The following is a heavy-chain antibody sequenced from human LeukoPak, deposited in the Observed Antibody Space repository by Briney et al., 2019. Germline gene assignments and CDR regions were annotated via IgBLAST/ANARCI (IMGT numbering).Heavy chain of an antibody. CDR2: ISSSNTYT. V-gene: IGHV3-11*03. CDR3: ARSRSYYPADY. Sequence: PGGSLRLSCAASGFTFSDYYMSWIRQAPGKGLEWVSYISSSNTYTDYAGSVKGRFTISRDDAKNSLCLQMNSLRAEDTAVYYCARSRSYYPADYWGQGTPVTVSS. D-gene: IGHD1-26*01. CDR1: GFTFSDYY. J-gene: IGHJ4*02.